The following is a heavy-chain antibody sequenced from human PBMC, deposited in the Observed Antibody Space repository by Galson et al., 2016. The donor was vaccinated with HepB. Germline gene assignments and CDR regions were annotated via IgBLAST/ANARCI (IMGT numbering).Heavy chain of an antibody. CDR2: VSGHDGST. V-gene: IGHV3-23*01. CDR1: GFAFNTYA. D-gene: IGHD2/OR15-2a*01. Sequence: SLRLSCATSGFAFNTYAMNWVRQAPGKGLEWVAGVSGHDGSTYYADSVKGRFAISRDNSKNTLFLQMNGLIADDTAVYYCSKANIIMVTLGIYLDTWGPGTLVTVSS. CDR3: SKANIIMVTLGIYLDT. J-gene: IGHJ5*02.